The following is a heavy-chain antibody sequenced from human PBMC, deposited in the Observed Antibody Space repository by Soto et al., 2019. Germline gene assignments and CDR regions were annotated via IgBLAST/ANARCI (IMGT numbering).Heavy chain of an antibody. J-gene: IGHJ4*02. CDR3: ARSWGYYFDY. CDR1: GGAISSYY. CDR2: IYYSGST. V-gene: IGHV4-59*01. Sequence: PSETLSLTCTVSGGAISSYYWSWIRQPPGKGLEWIGYIYYSGSTNYNPSLKSRVTISVDTSKNQFSLKLSSVTAADTAVYYCARSWGYYFDYWGQGTLVTVSS. D-gene: IGHD3-16*01.